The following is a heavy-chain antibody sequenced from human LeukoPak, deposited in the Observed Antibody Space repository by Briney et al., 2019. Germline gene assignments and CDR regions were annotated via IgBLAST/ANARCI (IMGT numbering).Heavy chain of an antibody. V-gene: IGHV3-48*01. CDR3: ARATAQIDY. J-gene: IGHJ4*02. CDR2: ISSSSSSTI. Sequence: GGSLRLSCAASGFTFSNYNMNWVRQAPGKGLEWVSYISSSSSSTIYYADSMKGRFTISRDNAKNSLYLQMNSLRAEDTAVYYCARATAQIDYWGQGTLVTVSS. CDR1: GFTFSNYN. D-gene: IGHD4-17*01.